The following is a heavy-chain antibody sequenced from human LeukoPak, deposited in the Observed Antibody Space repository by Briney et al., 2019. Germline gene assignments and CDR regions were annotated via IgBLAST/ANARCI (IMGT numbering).Heavy chain of an antibody. J-gene: IGHJ4*02. D-gene: IGHD6-19*01. CDR3: ARISSLAVAGIN. V-gene: IGHV3-48*03. Sequence: GGSLRLSCAGSGFTFSSYEMNWVRQAPGKGLEWVSYMSSSGSTIYYADSVKGRFTISRDNAKNSLYLQMNSLRAEDTAVYYCARISSLAVAGINWGQGTLVTVSS. CDR1: GFTFSSYE. CDR2: MSSSGSTI.